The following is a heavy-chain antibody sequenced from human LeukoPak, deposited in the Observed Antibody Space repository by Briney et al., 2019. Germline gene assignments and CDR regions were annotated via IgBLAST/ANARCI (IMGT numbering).Heavy chain of an antibody. CDR3: AKGGIASPGLSN. D-gene: IGHD6-13*01. CDR2: ISGSGDST. CDR1: GFTFSNYA. V-gene: IGHV3-23*01. Sequence: GGSLRLSCAASGFTFSNYAMSWVRQAPGKGLEWVSAISGSGDSTYHADSVKGRFTISRDNSKNTLYVQMNSLRAEDTAVDYCAKGGIASPGLSNWGQGTLVTVSS. J-gene: IGHJ4*02.